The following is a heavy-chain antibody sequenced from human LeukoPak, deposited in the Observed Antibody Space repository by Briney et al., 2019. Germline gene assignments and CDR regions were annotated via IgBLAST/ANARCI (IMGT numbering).Heavy chain of an antibody. J-gene: IGHJ4*02. Sequence: PGGSLRLSCAASGFTFSSYAMSWVRQAPGKGLEWISGISGRGVTTYYADSVKGRFTISRDNSQNTLYLQMHSLRAEDTAIYYCAKDSSRTVTYFDYWGQGTLVTVSS. CDR1: GFTFSSYA. V-gene: IGHV3-23*01. CDR3: AKDSSRTVTYFDY. D-gene: IGHD2-8*02. CDR2: ISGRGVTT.